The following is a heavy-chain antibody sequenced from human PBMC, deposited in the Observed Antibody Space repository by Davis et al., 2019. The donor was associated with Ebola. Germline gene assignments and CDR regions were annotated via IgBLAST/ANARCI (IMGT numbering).Heavy chain of an antibody. CDR3: AKDLAAAGTNY. CDR2: ISYDGSNK. J-gene: IGHJ4*02. CDR1: GFTFRSSG. D-gene: IGHD6-13*01. Sequence: GESLKISCAASGFTFRSSGMHWVRQAPGKGLEWVAVISYDGSNKYYADSVKGRFTISRDNSKNTLYLQMNSLRAEDTAVYYCAKDLAAAGTNYWGQGTLVTVSS. V-gene: IGHV3-30*18.